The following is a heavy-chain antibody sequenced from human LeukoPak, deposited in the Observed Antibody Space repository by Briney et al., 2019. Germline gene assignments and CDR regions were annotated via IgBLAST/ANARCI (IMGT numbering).Heavy chain of an antibody. CDR1: GGSFSGYY. J-gene: IGHJ2*01. D-gene: IGHD2-2*01. CDR2: INHSGST. V-gene: IGHV4-34*01. Sequence: PSETLSLTCAVYGGSFSGYYWSWIRQPPGKGLEWIGEINHSGSTNYNPSLKSRVTISVDTSKNQFSLKLSSVTAADTAVYYCARDPVDQPYWFFDLWGRGILVTVSS. CDR3: ARDPVDQPYWFFDL.